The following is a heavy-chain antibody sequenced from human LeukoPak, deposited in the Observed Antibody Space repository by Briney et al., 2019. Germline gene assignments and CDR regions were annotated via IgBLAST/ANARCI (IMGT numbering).Heavy chain of an antibody. CDR2: INSDGSSR. CDR3: ASASSHRIAAGGDY. V-gene: IGHV3-74*01. J-gene: IGHJ4*02. D-gene: IGHD6-13*01. Sequence: PGGSLSLSCAASGFIFNNYWMHWVRQAPGKGVVWVSRINSDGSSRNYADSVKGRLTISRDNAKNTLYLQMNSLRAEDTAVYYCASASSHRIAAGGDYWGQGTLVTVSS. CDR1: GFIFNNYW.